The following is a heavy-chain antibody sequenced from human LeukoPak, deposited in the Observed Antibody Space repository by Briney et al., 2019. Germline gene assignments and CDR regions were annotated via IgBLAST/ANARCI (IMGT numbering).Heavy chain of an antibody. CDR2: ISGSGGST. CDR3: ARSLRVRGVPDYMDV. Sequence: GGSLRLSCAASGFTFSSYGMIWVRQAPGKGLEWVSGISGSGGSTYVADSVKGRFTVSRDNSKNTLYLQMNSLRAEDTAVYYCARSLRVRGVPDYMDVWGKGTTVIISS. V-gene: IGHV3-23*01. J-gene: IGHJ6*03. CDR1: GFTFSSYG. D-gene: IGHD3-10*01.